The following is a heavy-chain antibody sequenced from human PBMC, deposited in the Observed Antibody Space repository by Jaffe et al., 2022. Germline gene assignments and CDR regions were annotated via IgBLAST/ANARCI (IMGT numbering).Heavy chain of an antibody. CDR2: IRYDGSNK. J-gene: IGHJ4*02. D-gene: IGHD4-17*01. CDR3: AKADYGDLLDY. V-gene: IGHV3-30*02. CDR1: GFTFSSYG. Sequence: QVQLVESGGGVVQPGGSLRLSCAASGFTFSSYGMHWVRQAPGKGLEWVAFIRYDGSNKYYADSVKGRFTISRDNSKNTLYLQMNSLRAEDTAVYYCAKADYGDLLDYWGQGTLVTVSS.